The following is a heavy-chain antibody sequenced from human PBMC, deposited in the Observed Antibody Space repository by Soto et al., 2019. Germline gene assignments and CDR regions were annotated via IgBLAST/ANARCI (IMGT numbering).Heavy chain of an antibody. Sequence: QLQLQESGPGLVKPSETLSLTCTVSGGSISSSSYYWGWIRQPPGKGLEWIGSIYYSGSTYYNPSLKSRVTISVDTSKNQFSLKLSSVTAADTAVYYCARVSSLMGRSIAARLRDNWFDPWGQGTLVTVSS. J-gene: IGHJ5*02. CDR1: GGSISSSSYY. CDR3: ARVSSLMGRSIAARLRDNWFDP. D-gene: IGHD6-6*01. V-gene: IGHV4-39*01. CDR2: IYYSGST.